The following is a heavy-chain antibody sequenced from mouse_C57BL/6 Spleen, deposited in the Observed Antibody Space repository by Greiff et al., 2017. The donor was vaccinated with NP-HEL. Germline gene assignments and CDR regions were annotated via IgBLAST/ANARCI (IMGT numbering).Heavy chain of an antibody. CDR2: IYPGDGDT. J-gene: IGHJ1*03. V-gene: IGHV1-82*01. Sequence: VQLQQSGPELVKPGASVKISCKASGYAFSSSWMNWVKQRPGRGLEWIGRIYPGDGDTNYNGKFKGKATLTADKSSSTAYMQLSSLTSEDSAVYFCARYYDDWYFDVWGTGTTVTVSS. CDR3: ARYYDDWYFDV. CDR1: GYAFSSSW. D-gene: IGHD2-4*01.